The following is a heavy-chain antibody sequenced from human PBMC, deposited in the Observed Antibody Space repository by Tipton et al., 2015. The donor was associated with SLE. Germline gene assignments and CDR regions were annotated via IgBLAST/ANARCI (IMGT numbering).Heavy chain of an antibody. CDR3: AKDQPIFGSADI. Sequence: SLRLSCAASGFTFSSYAMSWVRQAPGKGLEWVSVIYSGCSSTYYADSVKGRFTISRDNSKNTLYLQMNSLRAEDTAVYYCAKDQPIFGSADIWGQGTMVTVSS. CDR1: GFTFSSYA. D-gene: IGHD3-3*01. V-gene: IGHV3-23*03. CDR2: IYSGCSST. J-gene: IGHJ3*02.